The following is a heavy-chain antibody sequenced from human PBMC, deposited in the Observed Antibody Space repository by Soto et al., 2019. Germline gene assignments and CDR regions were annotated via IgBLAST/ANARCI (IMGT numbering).Heavy chain of an antibody. D-gene: IGHD1-26*01. CDR3: ARGLGLYYFDY. CDR1: GYTFTSYA. V-gene: IGHV1-3*01. Sequence: EASVKVSCKASGYTFTSYAMHWVRQAPGQRLEWMGWINPGNGNTKYSQNFQGRVTITRDTSASTVYMELSSLRSEDTAVYYCARGLGLYYFDYWGQGTLVTVSS. J-gene: IGHJ4*02. CDR2: INPGNGNT.